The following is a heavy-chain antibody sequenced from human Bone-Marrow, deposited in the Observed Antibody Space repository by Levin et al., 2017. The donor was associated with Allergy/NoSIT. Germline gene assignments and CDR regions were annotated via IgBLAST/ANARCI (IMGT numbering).Heavy chain of an antibody. Sequence: LSLPCAISGFAVRSNYMSWVRQAPGRGLEWVSIIYSGGRALYADSVKGRFTISRDFSKNALYLQMNSLRVDDTSVYYCASGYCSGDDCYAEGLDYWGQGILVTVSS. CDR1: GFAVRSNY. J-gene: IGHJ4*02. CDR2: IYSGGRA. D-gene: IGHD2-15*01. V-gene: IGHV3-66*01. CDR3: ASGYCSGDDCYAEGLDY.